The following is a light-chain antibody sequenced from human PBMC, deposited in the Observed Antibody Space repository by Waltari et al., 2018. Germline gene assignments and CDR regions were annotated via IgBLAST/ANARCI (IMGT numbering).Light chain of an antibody. CDR3: CSYAGSNTWV. V-gene: IGLV2-23*01. Sequence: QPALTQPASVSGSPGQSIPTSCPGISRAVGSYNLVPWYQQYPGKAPKIMIYEGTKRPSGVSNRFSGSRSGNTASLTISGLQAEDEAAYHCCSYAGSNTWVFGGGTKLTVL. CDR2: EGT. J-gene: IGLJ3*02. CDR1: SRAVGSYNL.